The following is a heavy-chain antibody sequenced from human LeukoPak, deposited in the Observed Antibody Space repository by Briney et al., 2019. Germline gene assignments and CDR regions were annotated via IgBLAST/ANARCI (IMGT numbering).Heavy chain of an antibody. CDR1: TGSISSYA. D-gene: IGHD1-14*01. CDR2: IYSSGST. V-gene: IGHV4-4*07. CDR3: ARLITPPFYFDY. J-gene: IGHJ4*02. Sequence: SETLSLTCTVSTGSISSYAWSWLRQPAGKGLEWIGRIYSSGSTNYNPSLKSRVTMSGDTCKNQFSLKLSSVTAADTAVYYCARLITPPFYFDYWGQGTVVTVSS.